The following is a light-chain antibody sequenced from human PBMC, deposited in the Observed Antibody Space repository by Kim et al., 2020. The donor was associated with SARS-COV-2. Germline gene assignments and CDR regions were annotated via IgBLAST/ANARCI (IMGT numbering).Light chain of an antibody. Sequence: VSPVERSTLSCRASQSVSSTLAWYQQKPGQAPRLLIYGASTRATGIPARFSGSGSGTEFTLTISSLQSEDFAVYYCQQYNNWPMYSFGQGTKLEI. J-gene: IGKJ2*03. CDR1: QSVSST. V-gene: IGKV3-15*01. CDR2: GAS. CDR3: QQYNNWPMYS.